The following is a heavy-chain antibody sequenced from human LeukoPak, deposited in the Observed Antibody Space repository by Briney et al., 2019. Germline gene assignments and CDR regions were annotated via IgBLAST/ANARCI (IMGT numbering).Heavy chain of an antibody. J-gene: IGHJ4*02. Sequence: GASVKVSCKASGYSFTSYGISWVRQAPGQGLEWMGWISPYNGDTNYAQKFQDRVTVTTDTSTSTAYVELRSLRSDDTAVYYCARFIEPHYFDYWGQGTLVTVSS. V-gene: IGHV1-18*01. CDR3: ARFIEPHYFDY. CDR2: ISPYNGDT. CDR1: GYSFTSYG. D-gene: IGHD5-24*01.